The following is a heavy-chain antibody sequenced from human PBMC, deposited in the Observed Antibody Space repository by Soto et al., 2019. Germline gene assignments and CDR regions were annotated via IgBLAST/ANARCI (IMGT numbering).Heavy chain of an antibody. CDR2: FDPEDGET. D-gene: IGHD2-2*02. J-gene: IGHJ4*02. CDR3: ARVHCSSTSCYRWGAFDY. CDR1: GYTLTELS. V-gene: IGHV1-24*01. Sequence: ASVKVSCKVSGYTLTELSMHWVRQAPGKGLEWMGGFDPEDGETIYAQKFQGRVTMTTDTSTSTAYMELRSLRSDDTAVYYCARVHCSSTSCYRWGAFDYWGQGTLVTVSS.